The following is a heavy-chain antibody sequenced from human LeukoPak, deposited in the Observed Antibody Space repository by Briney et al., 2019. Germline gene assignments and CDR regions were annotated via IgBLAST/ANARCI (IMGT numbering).Heavy chain of an antibody. D-gene: IGHD7-27*01. Sequence: GGSLRLSCAASGFTFSSYAMSWVRQAPGKGLEWVSAISGSGGSTYYADSVKGRFTISRDNSENTLYLQMNSLRPEDTAVYYCAKDHGNCGYFYYYMDVWGKGTTVTVSS. V-gene: IGHV3-23*01. J-gene: IGHJ6*03. CDR3: AKDHGNCGYFYYYMDV. CDR1: GFTFSSYA. CDR2: ISGSGGST.